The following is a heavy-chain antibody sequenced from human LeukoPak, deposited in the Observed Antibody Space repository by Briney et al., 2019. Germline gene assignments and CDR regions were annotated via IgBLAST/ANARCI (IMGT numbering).Heavy chain of an antibody. CDR3: ARGTGSLDY. Sequence: QTLSLTCAISGDSVSSKSASWNWIRQSPSRGLEWLGRTYSRSKWFNDYAVSVKSRITINPDTSKNRFSLHLTSVTPDDTAVYYCARGTGSLDYWGQGTLVTVSS. D-gene: IGHD1-26*01. CDR2: TYSRSKWFN. J-gene: IGHJ4*02. V-gene: IGHV6-1*01. CDR1: GDSVSSKSAS.